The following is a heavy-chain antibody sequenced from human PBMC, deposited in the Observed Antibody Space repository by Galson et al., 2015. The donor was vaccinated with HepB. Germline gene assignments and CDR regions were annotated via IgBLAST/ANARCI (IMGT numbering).Heavy chain of an antibody. Sequence: PALVKPTQTLTLTCTFSGFSLSTSGMCVSWIRQPPGKALEWLARIDWDDDKYYSTSLKSRLTITKDTSKNQVVLTMTNMDPVDTATYYCAHNQQLVSKFDYWGQGTLVTVSS. J-gene: IGHJ4*02. CDR1: GFSLSTSGMC. CDR3: AHNQQLVSKFDY. CDR2: IDWDDDK. V-gene: IGHV2-70*11. D-gene: IGHD6-13*01.